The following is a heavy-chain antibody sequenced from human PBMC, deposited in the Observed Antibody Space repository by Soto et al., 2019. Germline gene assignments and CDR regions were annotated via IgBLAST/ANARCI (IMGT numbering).Heavy chain of an antibody. CDR1: GGTFSSYA. D-gene: IGHD6-19*01. J-gene: IGHJ4*02. Sequence: QVQLVQSGAEVKKPGSSVKVSCKASGGTFSSYAISWVRQAPGQGLEWMRWIIPIYGTANYAQKFQGRVTMTADESTSTAYMALSSLRSEDTAVYYCARTVAGPSTTFDYWGQGTLVTVSS. CDR3: ARTVAGPSTTFDY. CDR2: IIPIYGTA. V-gene: IGHV1-69*12.